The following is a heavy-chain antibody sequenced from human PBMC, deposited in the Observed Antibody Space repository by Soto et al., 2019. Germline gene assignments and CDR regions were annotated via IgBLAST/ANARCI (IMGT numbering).Heavy chain of an antibody. D-gene: IGHD3-22*01. J-gene: IGHJ4*01. CDR1: GSTTTNLD. Sequence: SQALVCTVSGSTTTNLDRSWLRQPPGQGLEWAGYVYYTGTPTYNPSLKSRVTITIDASKSQFSLNLRSVTAADTAVYYCPKLGDYYQTFHYWGHGTLVTVSS. CDR3: PKLGDYYQTFHY. V-gene: IGHV4-59*08. CDR2: VYYTGTP.